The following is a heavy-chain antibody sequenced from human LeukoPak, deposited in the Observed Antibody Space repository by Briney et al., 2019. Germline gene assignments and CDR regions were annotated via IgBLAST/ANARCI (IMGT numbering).Heavy chain of an antibody. Sequence: SETLSLTCTVSGGSISSSSYYWGWIRQPPGKGLEWIGSIYYSVSTYHNPSLKSRVTISVDTSKNQFSLKLSSVTAADTAVYYCARGGRDAFDIWGQGTMVTVSS. CDR3: ARGGRDAFDI. D-gene: IGHD1-26*01. V-gene: IGHV4-39*01. CDR2: IYYSVST. J-gene: IGHJ3*02. CDR1: GGSISSSSYY.